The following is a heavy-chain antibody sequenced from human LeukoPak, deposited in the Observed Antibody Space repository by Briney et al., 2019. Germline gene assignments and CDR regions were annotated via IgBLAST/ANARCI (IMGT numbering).Heavy chain of an antibody. Sequence: PSETLSLTCTVSGGSISSYYWSWIRQPPGKGLEWIGYIYYSGSTNYNPSLKSRVTISVDTSKNQFSLELSSVTAADTAVYYCARDLYGSGSYYGYWGQGTLVTVSS. J-gene: IGHJ4*02. CDR1: GGSISSYY. D-gene: IGHD3-10*01. CDR2: IYYSGST. CDR3: ARDLYGSGSYYGY. V-gene: IGHV4-59*01.